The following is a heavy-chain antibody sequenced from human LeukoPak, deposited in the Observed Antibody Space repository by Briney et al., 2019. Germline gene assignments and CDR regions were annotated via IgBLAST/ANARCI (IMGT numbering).Heavy chain of an antibody. Sequence: SVTVSCKASGGTFISYAISWVGQAPGQGGESMGVIIPIFRTPNSAQKFHGRVTITPAQSTSTAYMELSSLRSEDTAVYYCARERGSGWFDPWGQGTLVTVSS. J-gene: IGHJ5*02. V-gene: IGHV1-69*13. CDR1: GGTFISYA. CDR3: ARERGSGWFDP. CDR2: IIPIFRTP.